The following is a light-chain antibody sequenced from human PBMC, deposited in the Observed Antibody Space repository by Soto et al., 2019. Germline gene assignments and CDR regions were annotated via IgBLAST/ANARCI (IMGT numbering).Light chain of an antibody. CDR3: QQPSNWPPGGT. V-gene: IGKV3-11*01. CDR2: DAS. Sequence: EIVLTQSPATLSLSPGERATLSCRASQSVSSYLAWYQQKPGQAPRLLIYDASHRATGIPARFSGSGSGTDFTLTISSLEPEDFAVYYCQQPSNWPPGGTFGPGTKVDIK. J-gene: IGKJ3*01. CDR1: QSVSSY.